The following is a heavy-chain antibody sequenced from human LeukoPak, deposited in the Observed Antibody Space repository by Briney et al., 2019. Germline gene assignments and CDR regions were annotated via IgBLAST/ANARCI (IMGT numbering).Heavy chain of an antibody. V-gene: IGHV4-59*11. D-gene: IGHD2-15*01. CDR2: ISNSGST. J-gene: IGHJ6*03. CDR3: GRDALVGYFSYYYMDV. CDR1: GGAITSHY. Sequence: SETLSLTCTVSGGAITSHYWTWIRQSPVRGLEGIGDISNSGSTSYNPSLKSRVTISIDTSKRQFSLKLTSVTAADTAVYYCGRDALVGYFSYYYMDVWGKGTTVTVSS.